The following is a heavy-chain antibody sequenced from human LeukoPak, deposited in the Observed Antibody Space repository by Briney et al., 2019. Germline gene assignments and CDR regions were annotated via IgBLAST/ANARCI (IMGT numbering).Heavy chain of an antibody. CDR3: ARDTNSGSYRYYYYYYMDV. CDR2: ISAYNGNT. D-gene: IGHD1-26*01. V-gene: IGHV1-18*01. J-gene: IGHJ6*03. CDR1: GYTFTSYG. Sequence: ASVKVSCKASGYTFTSYGISWVRQAPGQGLEWMGWISAYNGNTNYAQKLQGRVTMTTDTSTSTAYMELRSLRSDDTAVYYCARDTNSGSYRYYYYYYMDVWGKGTTVTISS.